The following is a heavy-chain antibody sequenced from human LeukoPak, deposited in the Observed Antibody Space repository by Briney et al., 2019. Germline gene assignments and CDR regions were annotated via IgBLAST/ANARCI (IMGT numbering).Heavy chain of an antibody. CDR1: GYSISSGYY. V-gene: IGHV4-38-2*02. D-gene: IGHD6-19*01. CDR2: IDHSGST. Sequence: EPSETLSLTCTVSGYSISSGYYWGWIRQPPGKGLEWTGSIDHSGSTYYNPSLKSRITISLDTSKNQFSLNLSSVTAADTAVYYCARDSALAQAVMFDYWGQGILVTVSS. J-gene: IGHJ4*02. CDR3: ARDSALAQAVMFDY.